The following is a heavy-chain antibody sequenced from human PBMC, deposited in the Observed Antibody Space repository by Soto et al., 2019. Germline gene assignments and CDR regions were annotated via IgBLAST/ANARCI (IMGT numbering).Heavy chain of an antibody. Sequence: GSLRLSCVGSGXTFSSFEMNWVRQTPEKGLEWLSYIFRSGETIYYADYVKGRFTISRDNAKSSLFLQMNGLRDEDTGIYYCARDSRGGAARRPTFYYWGRGTQVTVSS. CDR3: ARDSRGGAARRPTFYY. V-gene: IGHV3-48*03. J-gene: IGHJ4*02. D-gene: IGHD6-6*01. CDR2: IFRSGETI. CDR1: GXTFSSFE.